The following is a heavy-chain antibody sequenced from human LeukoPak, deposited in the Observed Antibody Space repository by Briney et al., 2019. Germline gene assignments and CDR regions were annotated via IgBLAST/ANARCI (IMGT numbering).Heavy chain of an antibody. J-gene: IGHJ3*02. D-gene: IGHD2-21*02. CDR3: ARQSRDPSAFDI. CDR2: IYYSGST. V-gene: IGHV4-39*01. CDR1: GGSISSYY. Sequence: PSETLSLTCTVSGGSISSYYWSWIRQPPGKGLEWIGSIYYSGSTYYNPSLKSRVTISVDTSKNQFSLKLSSVTAADTAVYYCARQSRDPSAFDIWGQGTMVTVSS.